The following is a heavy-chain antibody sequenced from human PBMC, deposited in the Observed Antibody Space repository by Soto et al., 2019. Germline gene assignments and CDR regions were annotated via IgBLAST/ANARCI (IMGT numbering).Heavy chain of an antibody. CDR3: ARSDGYNFNWLDS. D-gene: IGHD2-21*01. V-gene: IGHV1-8*01. CDR2: MNPNSGNT. CDR1: GYTFATYD. J-gene: IGHJ5*01. Sequence: QVQLVQSGAEVKTPGASVKVSCKASGYTFATYDINWVRQAPGQGLEWMGWMNPNSGNTGYAQKFQGRLTMTRDTALSVAHMELSSLRKEDTAVDYCARSDGYNFNWLDSWGQGTLVTVSA.